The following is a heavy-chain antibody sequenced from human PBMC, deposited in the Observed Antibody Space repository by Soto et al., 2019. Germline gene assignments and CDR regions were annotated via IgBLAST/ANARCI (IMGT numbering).Heavy chain of an antibody. D-gene: IGHD2-15*01. CDR2: ISSNGGST. Sequence: GGSLRLSCAASGFTFSSYAMHWVRQAPGKGLEYVSAISSNGGSTYYANSLKGRFTISRDNSKNTLYRQMGSLRAEDMAVYYCARDLEGYCSGGSCWGFDYWGQGTLVTVSS. CDR1: GFTFSSYA. V-gene: IGHV3-64*01. CDR3: ARDLEGYCSGGSCWGFDY. J-gene: IGHJ4*02.